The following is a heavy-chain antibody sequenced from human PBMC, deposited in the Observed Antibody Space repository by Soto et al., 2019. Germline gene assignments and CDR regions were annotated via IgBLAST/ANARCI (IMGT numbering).Heavy chain of an antibody. CDR1: GGSISSYY. D-gene: IGHD2-15*01. CDR2: IYYSGST. J-gene: IGHJ4*02. CDR3: ARRWGRNFDY. V-gene: IGHV4-59*08. Sequence: SETLSLTCTVSGGSISSYYWSWIRQPPGKGLEWIGYIYYSGSTNYNPSLKSRVTISVDTSKNQFSLKLSSVTAADSAVYYCARRWGRNFDYWGQGTLVTVSS.